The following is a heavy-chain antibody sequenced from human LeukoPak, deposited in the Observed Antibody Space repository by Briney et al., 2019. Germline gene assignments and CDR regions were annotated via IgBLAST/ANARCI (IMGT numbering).Heavy chain of an antibody. D-gene: IGHD6-19*01. CDR3: ARVRASEAGFDN. CDR1: GGSISNCY. V-gene: IGHV4-59*01. Sequence: PSETLSLTCTVSGGSISNCYWTWIRQPPGKELEWIGYVYYGGSTNGNPSLRSRLTISVDTSKNQFSLELSSVTAADTAVYYCARVRASEAGFDNWGQGTLVTVSS. CDR2: VYYGGST. J-gene: IGHJ4*02.